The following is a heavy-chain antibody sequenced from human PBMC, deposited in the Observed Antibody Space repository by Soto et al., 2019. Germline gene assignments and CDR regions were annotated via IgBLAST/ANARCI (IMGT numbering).Heavy chain of an antibody. D-gene: IGHD6-13*01. V-gene: IGHV3-7*05. CDR2: IKQDGSYT. CDR1: GFSFSTYW. J-gene: IGHJ4*02. Sequence: VQLVESGGGLVQPGGSLRLSCSGSGFSFSTYWMSWVRQAPGKGLEWVANIKQDGSYTDYVDSVKGRFTISRDNAKNSLYLQMTSLRADDTAVYYCAAWARSSWFDYWGQGTLVTVSS. CDR3: AAWARSSWFDY.